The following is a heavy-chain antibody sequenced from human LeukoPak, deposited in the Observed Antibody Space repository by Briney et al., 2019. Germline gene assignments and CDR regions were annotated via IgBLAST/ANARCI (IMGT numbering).Heavy chain of an antibody. V-gene: IGHV3-64D*09. CDR2: ISSNGGRT. CDR3: AKVGRITAGGDFFKWFDP. D-gene: IGHD2-21*02. J-gene: IGHJ5*02. Sequence: GGSLRLSCSASGFTFSSYAMHWVPQAPGKGLEYVSAISSNGGRTYYADSVKGRFTISRVNSKNTLYLQMSSQRAEDTAVYYCAKVGRITAGGDFFKWFDPWGEGTLVSVPS. CDR1: GFTFSSYA.